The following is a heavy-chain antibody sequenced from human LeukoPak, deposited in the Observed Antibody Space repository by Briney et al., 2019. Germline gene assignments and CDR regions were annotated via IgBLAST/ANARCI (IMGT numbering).Heavy chain of an antibody. Sequence: GESLKTSCKGSGYSFTSYWISWVRQMPGKGLEWMGRIDPSDSYIKYSPSFQGHVSISADKSISTAYLQWSSLKASDTAMYYCARHDYGGNAARYWGQGTLVTASS. CDR1: GYSFTSYW. D-gene: IGHD4-23*01. CDR2: IDPSDSYI. J-gene: IGHJ4*02. V-gene: IGHV5-10-1*01. CDR3: ARHDYGGNAARY.